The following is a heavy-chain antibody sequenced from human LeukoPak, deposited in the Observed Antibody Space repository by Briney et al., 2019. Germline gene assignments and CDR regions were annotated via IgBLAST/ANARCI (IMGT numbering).Heavy chain of an antibody. D-gene: IGHD1-14*01. CDR2: INSDGSGS. CDR1: GFTSNSYW. V-gene: IGHV3-74*01. J-gene: IGHJ4*02. CDR3: ARGRYTQE. Sequence: PGGSLRLSCAASGFTSNSYWMHWVRQAPGKGLVWVSRINSDGSGSSYADSVKGRFTISRDNAKNTLYLQMDSLRAEDTAVYYCARGRYTQEWGQGTLVTVSS.